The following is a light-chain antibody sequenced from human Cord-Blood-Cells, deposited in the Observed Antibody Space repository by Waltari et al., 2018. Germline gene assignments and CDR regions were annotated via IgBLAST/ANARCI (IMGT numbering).Light chain of an antibody. V-gene: IGLV3-1*01. CDR1: NLGDKY. CDR3: QAWDSSTYV. Sequence: SYELTQPPSVSVSPGQTASIPCSGDNLGDKYACWYQQKPGQSPWLVIYQDSKRPSGIPERFSGSNSGNTATLTISGTQAMDEADYYCQAWDSSTYVFGTGTKVTVL. J-gene: IGLJ1*01. CDR2: QDS.